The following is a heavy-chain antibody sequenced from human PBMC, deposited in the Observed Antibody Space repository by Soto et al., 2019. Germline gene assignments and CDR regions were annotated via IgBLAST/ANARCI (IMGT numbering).Heavy chain of an antibody. Sequence: GGSLRLSCAASGFTFSSYWMHWVRQAPGKGLVWVSRIHSDGSSTSYADSVKGRFTISRDNAKDTLYLQMNSLRAEDTAVYYCASGLWFGELFPGGMDVWGQGTTVTVSS. CDR3: ASGLWFGELFPGGMDV. CDR2: IHSDGSST. CDR1: GFTFSSYW. J-gene: IGHJ6*02. D-gene: IGHD3-10*01. V-gene: IGHV3-74*01.